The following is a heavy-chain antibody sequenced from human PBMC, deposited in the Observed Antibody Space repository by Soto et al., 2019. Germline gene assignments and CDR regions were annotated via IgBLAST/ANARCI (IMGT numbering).Heavy chain of an antibody. J-gene: IGHJ4*02. D-gene: IGHD6-13*01. Sequence: EVQLLESGGVLVQPGGSLRLSCAASGFTFIIYTMIWFRQAPGTGLAWVPTISSGSGTTYYADSVKGRFTISKDNTKNTLLLQMTSLRADDTAVYCCTKQSPYSNSLYAFDSWGQGTLVTVSS. V-gene: IGHV3-23*01. CDR1: GFTFIIYT. CDR2: ISSGSGTT. CDR3: TKQSPYSNSLYAFDS.